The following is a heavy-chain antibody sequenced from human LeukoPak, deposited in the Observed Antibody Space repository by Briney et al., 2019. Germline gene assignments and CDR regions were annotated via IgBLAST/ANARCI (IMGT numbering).Heavy chain of an antibody. CDR3: ARDFRGSYQDYYYYYYMDV. CDR2: IIPIFGTA. CDR1: GGTFSSYA. D-gene: IGHD1-26*01. Sequence: SAKVSCKASGGTFSSYAISWVRQAPGQGLEWMGRIIPIFGTANYAQKFQGRVTITTDESTSTAYMELSSLRSEDTAVYYCARDFRGSYQDYYYYYYMDVWGKGTTVTVSS. V-gene: IGHV1-69*05. J-gene: IGHJ6*03.